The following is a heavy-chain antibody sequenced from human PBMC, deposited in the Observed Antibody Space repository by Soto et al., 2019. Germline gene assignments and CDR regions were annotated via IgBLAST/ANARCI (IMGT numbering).Heavy chain of an antibody. CDR3: ARDRGFCSGGHCHLPSYYGMDV. V-gene: IGHV1-46*01. D-gene: IGHD2-15*01. CDR1: GYTFTSYY. CDR2: INPSAGGA. Sequence: GASVKVSCKASGYTFTSYYLYWVRLAPGRGLEWMGIINPSAGGATYAQKFRGRVTMTRDTSKSTVHMELRSLISEDTAVYYCARDRGFCSGGHCHLPSYYGMDVWGQGTTVTVSS. J-gene: IGHJ6*02.